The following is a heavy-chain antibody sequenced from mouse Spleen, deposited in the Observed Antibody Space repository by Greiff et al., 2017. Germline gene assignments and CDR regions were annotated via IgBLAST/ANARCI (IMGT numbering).Heavy chain of an antibody. CDR3: ARDRVRGYYYAMDY. CDR1: GFTFTDYY. V-gene: IGHV7-3*02. D-gene: IGHD2-14*01. J-gene: IGHJ4*01. CDR2: IRNKANGYTT. Sequence: EVKLVESGGGLVQPGGSLRLSCATSGFTFTDYYMSWVRQPPGKALEWLGFIRNKANGYTTEYSASVKGRFTISRDNSQSILYLQMNTLRAEDSATYYCARDRVRGYYYAMDYWGQGTSVTVSS.